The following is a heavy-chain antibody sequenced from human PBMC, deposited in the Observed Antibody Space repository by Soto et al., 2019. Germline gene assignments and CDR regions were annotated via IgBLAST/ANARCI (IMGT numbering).Heavy chain of an antibody. CDR3: ARGHSSSGYYYYGMDV. CDR1: GFTFSDYY. D-gene: IGHD6-6*01. J-gene: IGHJ6*02. CDR2: ISSSGSTR. V-gene: IGHV3-11*01. Sequence: LGLSCAASGFTFSDYYMSWIRQAPGKGRGWVSYISSSGSTRYYADSVKGRFTISRDNAKNSLYLQMNSLRAEDMAVYYCARGHSSSGYYYYGMDVWGQGTTVTVSS.